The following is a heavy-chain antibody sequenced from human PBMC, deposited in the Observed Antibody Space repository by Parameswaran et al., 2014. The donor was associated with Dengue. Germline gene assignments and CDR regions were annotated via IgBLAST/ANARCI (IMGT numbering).Heavy chain of an antibody. Sequence: VRQAPGKGLEWISTISGSGGSTFYADSVLGRFTISRDNSKNTLFLQMDSLRAEDTAVYYCANLVITEGQDFDCWGQGTLVTVSS. D-gene: IGHD2/OR15-2a*01. CDR2: ISGSGGST. V-gene: IGHV3-23*01. J-gene: IGHJ4*02. CDR3: ANLVITEGQDFDC.